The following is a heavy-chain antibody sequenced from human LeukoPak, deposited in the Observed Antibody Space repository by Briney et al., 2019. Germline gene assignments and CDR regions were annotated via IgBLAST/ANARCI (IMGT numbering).Heavy chain of an antibody. J-gene: IGHJ4*02. CDR1: GFTFSSYG. V-gene: IGHV3-30*02. D-gene: IGHD2-2*02. CDR2: IRYDGSNK. Sequence: GGSLRLSCAASGFTFSSYGMHWVRQAPGKGLEWVAFIRYDGSNKYYADSVKGRFTISRDNSKNTLYLQMNSLRAEDTAVYYCAKDYCSSTSCYIDYWGQGTLVTVSS. CDR3: AKDYCSSTSCYIDY.